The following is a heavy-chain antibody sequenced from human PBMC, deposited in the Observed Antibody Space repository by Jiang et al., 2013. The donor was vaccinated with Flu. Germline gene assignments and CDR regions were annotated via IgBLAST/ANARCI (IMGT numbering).Heavy chain of an antibody. CDR1: GITFSSYA. D-gene: IGHD6-13*01. Sequence: PGGSLRLSCAVSGITFSSYAMSWVRQAPGKGLEWVSAISTSGGSTKYADSVKGRFTISRDNSKNTLYLQMNSLRGEDTAVYYCAKGHSSSWPYYFDYWGQGTLVTVSS. CDR2: ISTSGGST. J-gene: IGHJ4*02. CDR3: AKGHSSSWPYYFDY. V-gene: IGHV3-23*01.